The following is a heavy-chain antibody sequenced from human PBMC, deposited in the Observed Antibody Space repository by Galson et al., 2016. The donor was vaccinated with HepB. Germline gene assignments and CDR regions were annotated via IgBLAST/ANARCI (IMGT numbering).Heavy chain of an antibody. Sequence: SLRLSCAASGFTFNNYNMNWVRQASGKGLEWILYISGTSSNIYYADSVKGRFTISRDNAKNSLYLQMNSLSAEDTAVYYCATDPNREDGTCFDWWGQGTLVTVSS. D-gene: IGHD5-24*01. CDR2: ISGTSSNI. CDR1: GFTFNNYN. CDR3: ATDPNREDGTCFDW. J-gene: IGHJ4*02. V-gene: IGHV3-48*04.